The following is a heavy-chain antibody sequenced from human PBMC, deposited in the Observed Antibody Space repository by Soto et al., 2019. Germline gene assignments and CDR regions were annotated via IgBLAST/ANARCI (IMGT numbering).Heavy chain of an antibody. J-gene: IGHJ4*01. CDR2: IYYSGGT. V-gene: IGHV4-30-4*01. Sequence: PSETLSFTCTVSGGSISSGDYYLSWILHPPGKGLEWIGYIYYSGGTDYNPSPKSRVTISVDTSKNQFSLKLSAVTSADTAVYYRARLPHTDTAMVSYFEVWGPGTMVTLSS. CDR1: GGSISSGDYY. CDR3: ARLPHTDTAMVSYFEV. D-gene: IGHD5-18*01.